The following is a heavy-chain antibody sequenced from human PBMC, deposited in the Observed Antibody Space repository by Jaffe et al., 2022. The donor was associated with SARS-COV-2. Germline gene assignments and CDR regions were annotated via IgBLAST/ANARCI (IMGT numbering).Heavy chain of an antibody. CDR3: ARMADNSISIVATLLGANYGMDV. V-gene: IGHV3-53*01. D-gene: IGHD5-12*01. Sequence: EVQLVESGGGLIQPGGSLRLSCAASGFTVSSNYMSWVRQAPGKGLEWVSVIYSGGSTYYADSVKGRFTISRDNSKNTLYLQMNSLRAEDTAVYYCARMADNSISIVATLLGANYGMDVWGQGTTVTVSS. CDR1: GFTVSSNY. CDR2: IYSGGST. J-gene: IGHJ6*02.